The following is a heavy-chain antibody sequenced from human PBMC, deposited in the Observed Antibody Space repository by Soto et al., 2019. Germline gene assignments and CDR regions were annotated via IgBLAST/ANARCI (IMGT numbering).Heavy chain of an antibody. V-gene: IGHV1-3*01. D-gene: IGHD6-19*01. CDR1: GYIFTSYP. CDR3: ARDLSSGWYGLGAFDI. J-gene: IGHJ3*02. CDR2: INAANGNT. Sequence: GASVKVYCKAAGYIFTSYPFHLGRLAPRHRLEWMGWINAANGNTKYSQKLQGRITITRDTSASTAYMELSSLRSEDTAVYYCARDLSSGWYGLGAFDIWGEGTMLTVSS.